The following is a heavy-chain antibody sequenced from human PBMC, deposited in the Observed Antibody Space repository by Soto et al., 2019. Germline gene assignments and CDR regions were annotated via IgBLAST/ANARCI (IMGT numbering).Heavy chain of an antibody. Sequence: SETLSLTCAVSGGSISSSYWWTWVRQAPGKGLQWIGEIYHSGITNYNPSLRSRVSMSVDKSNNEFSLSLTSVTAADTAVYYCARGAWYYYGSGRRAAFDIWGQGTMVTGSS. J-gene: IGHJ3*02. CDR2: IYHSGIT. D-gene: IGHD3-10*01. CDR1: GGSISSSYW. CDR3: ARGAWYYYGSGRRAAFDI. V-gene: IGHV4-4*02.